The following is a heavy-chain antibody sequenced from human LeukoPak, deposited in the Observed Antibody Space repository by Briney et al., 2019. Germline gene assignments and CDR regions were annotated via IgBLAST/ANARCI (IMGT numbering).Heavy chain of an antibody. V-gene: IGHV3-33*01. CDR3: ARDHGIAAAVPSVFHL. CDR2: IWYDGSNK. Sequence: PGRYPRRSCAASGFTFSSYGMHWVRQAPGKGLEWVAGIWYDGSNKYYADSVKGRFTISTDNSKNTLYLQMHRLGAEPTAVYYCARDHGIAAAVPSVFHLWAEGTMVRVSS. CDR1: GFTFSSYG. J-gene: IGHJ3*01. D-gene: IGHD6-13*01.